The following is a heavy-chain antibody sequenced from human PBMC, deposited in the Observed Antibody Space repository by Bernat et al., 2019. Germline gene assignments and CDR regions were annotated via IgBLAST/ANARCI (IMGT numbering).Heavy chain of an antibody. Sequence: EVQLLDSGGGLVQPGGSLRLSCAASGFTFSSHAMSWVRQAPGKGLEWVSAISGSGGSTYYEDSVKGRFTISRDKSKNTLYLQMSSLRAEDTAIYYCAKSSALLVPVWFDPWGQGTLVTVSS. V-gene: IGHV3-23*01. CDR1: GFTFSSHA. D-gene: IGHD2-21*02. J-gene: IGHJ5*02. CDR3: AKSSALLVPVWFDP. CDR2: ISGSGGST.